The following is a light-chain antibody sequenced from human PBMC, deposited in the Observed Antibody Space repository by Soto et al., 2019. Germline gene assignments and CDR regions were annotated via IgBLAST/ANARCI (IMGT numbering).Light chain of an antibody. Sequence: QSALTQPASVSGSPGQSITISCTGTSSDVGGYNYVSWYQQHPGKAPKLMIYDVSNQPSGVSNRFSGSKSGNTASLTISGLQAEDEADYYCSSYTSSSTLLDVFGTGTKLTVL. CDR3: SSYTSSSTLLDV. CDR2: DVS. V-gene: IGLV2-14*01. CDR1: SSDVGGYNY. J-gene: IGLJ1*01.